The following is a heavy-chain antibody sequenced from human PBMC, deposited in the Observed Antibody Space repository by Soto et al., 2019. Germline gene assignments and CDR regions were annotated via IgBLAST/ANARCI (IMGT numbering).Heavy chain of an antibody. Sequence: ASVKVSCKASGYTFTGYYMHWVRQAPGQGLEWMGWINPDSGGTNYAQKFQGWVTMTRDTSISTAYMELSRLRSDDTAVYYCARVRYYDSSGYSPDAFDIRGKGTTVTVSS. V-gene: IGHV1-2*04. D-gene: IGHD3-22*01. J-gene: IGHJ3*02. CDR1: GYTFTGYY. CDR2: INPDSGGT. CDR3: ARVRYYDSSGYSPDAFDI.